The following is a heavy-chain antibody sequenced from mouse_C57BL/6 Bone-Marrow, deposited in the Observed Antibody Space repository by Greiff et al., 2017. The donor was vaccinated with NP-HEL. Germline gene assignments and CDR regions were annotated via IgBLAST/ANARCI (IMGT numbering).Heavy chain of an antibody. J-gene: IGHJ2*01. CDR1: GYAFSSYW. CDR2: IYPGDGDT. Sequence: VQRVESGAELVKPGASVKISCKASGYAFSSYWMNWVKQRPGKGLEWIGQIYPGDGDTNYNGKFKGKATLTADKSSSTAYMQLSSLTSEDSAVYFCARLCPRRGDYWGQGTTLTVSS. V-gene: IGHV1-80*01. D-gene: IGHD6-5*01. CDR3: ARLCPRRGDY.